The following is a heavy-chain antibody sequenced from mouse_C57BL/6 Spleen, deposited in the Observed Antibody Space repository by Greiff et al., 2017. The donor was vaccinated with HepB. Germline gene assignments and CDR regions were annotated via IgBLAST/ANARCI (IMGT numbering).Heavy chain of an antibody. V-gene: IGHV1-26*01. Sequence: EVQLQQSGPELVKPGASVKISCKASGYTFTDYYMNWVTQSHGKSLEWIGDINPNNGGTSYNQKFKGKATLTVDKSSSTAYMELRSLTSEDSAVYYCASRPGDYWGQGTTLTVSS. CDR2: INPNNGGT. J-gene: IGHJ2*01. CDR3: ASRPGDY. CDR1: GYTFTDYY.